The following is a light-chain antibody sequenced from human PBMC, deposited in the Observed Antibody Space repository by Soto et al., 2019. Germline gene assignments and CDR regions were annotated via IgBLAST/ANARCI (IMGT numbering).Light chain of an antibody. V-gene: IGKV1-5*03. J-gene: IGKJ1*01. CDR2: QAT. CDR1: QSIGRW. Sequence: DIQMTQSPSTLSASVGDSVTITCRASQSIGRWLAWFQQKPGKAPKLLIYQATTLGSGVPSGFSGSGSGTEFTLTISSLQPDDFATYYCQQFHSYPWTFGQGTKVDIK. CDR3: QQFHSYPWT.